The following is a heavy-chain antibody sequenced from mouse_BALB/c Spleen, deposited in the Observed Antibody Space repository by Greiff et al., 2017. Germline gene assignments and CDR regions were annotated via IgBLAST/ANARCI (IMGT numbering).Heavy chain of an antibody. CDR3: AREWELRAWFAY. D-gene: IGHD2-1*01. J-gene: IGHJ3*01. Sequence: VKLVESGAELARPGASVKLSCKASGYTFTSYWMQWVKQRPGQGLEWIGAIYPGDGDTRYTQKFKGKATLTADKSSSTAYMQLSSLASEDSAVYYCAREWELRAWFAYWGQGTLVTVSA. CDR2: IYPGDGDT. CDR1: GYTFTSYW. V-gene: IGHV1-87*01.